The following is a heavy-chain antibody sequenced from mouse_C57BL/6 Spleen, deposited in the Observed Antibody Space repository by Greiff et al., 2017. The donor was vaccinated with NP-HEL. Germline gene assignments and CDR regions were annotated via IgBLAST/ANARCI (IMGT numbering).Heavy chain of an antibody. D-gene: IGHD1-1*01. V-gene: IGHV5-17*01. CDR1: GFTFSDYG. J-gene: IGHJ1*03. CDR2: ISSGSSTI. Sequence: EVKLMESGGGLVKPGGSLKLSCAASGFTFSDYGMHWVRQAPEKGLEWVAYISSGSSTIYYADPVKGRFTISRDNAKNTLFLQMTSLRSEDTAMYYCARVQLLPFDVWGTGTTVTVSS. CDR3: ARVQLLPFDV.